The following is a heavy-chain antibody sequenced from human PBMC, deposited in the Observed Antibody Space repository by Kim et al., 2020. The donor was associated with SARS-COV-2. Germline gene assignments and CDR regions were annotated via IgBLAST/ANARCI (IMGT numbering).Heavy chain of an antibody. D-gene: IGHD3-10*01. CDR1: GFTFSSYS. V-gene: IGHV3-48*02. J-gene: IGHJ3*02. Sequence: GGSLRLSCAASGFTFSSYSMNWVRQAPGKGLEWVSYISSSSSTIYYADSVKGRFTISRDNAKNSLYLQMNSLRDEDTAVYYCAILPGVRGEKDAFDIWGQGTMVTVSS. CDR3: AILPGVRGEKDAFDI. CDR2: ISSSSSTI.